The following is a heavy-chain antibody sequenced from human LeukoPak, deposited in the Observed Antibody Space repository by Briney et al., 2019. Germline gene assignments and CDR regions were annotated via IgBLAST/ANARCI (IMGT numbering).Heavy chain of an antibody. Sequence: ASVKVSCKASGYTFTSYAMNWVRQAPGQGLEWMGWINTNTGNPTYAQGFTGRLVFSLDTSVSTAYLQISSLKAEDTAVYYCARVSVNNHYYHSGVPPGGMDVWGQGTAVTVSS. CDR1: GYTFTSYA. CDR2: INTNTGNP. CDR3: ARVSVNNHYYHSGVPPGGMDV. V-gene: IGHV7-4-1*02. J-gene: IGHJ6*01. D-gene: IGHD3-22*01.